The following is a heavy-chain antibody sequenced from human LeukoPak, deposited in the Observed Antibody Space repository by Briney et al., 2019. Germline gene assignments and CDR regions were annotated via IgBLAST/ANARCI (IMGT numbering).Heavy chain of an antibody. V-gene: IGHV3-23*01. Sequence: PGGSLRLSCAASGFTFSSYAMSWVRQAPGKGLEWDSAISGSGGSTYYADSVKGRFTISRDNSKNTLYLQMNSLRAEDTAVYYCAKDNDYVWGSSDYWGQGTLVTVSS. CDR2: ISGSGGST. J-gene: IGHJ4*02. D-gene: IGHD3-16*01. CDR3: AKDNDYVWGSSDY. CDR1: GFTFSSYA.